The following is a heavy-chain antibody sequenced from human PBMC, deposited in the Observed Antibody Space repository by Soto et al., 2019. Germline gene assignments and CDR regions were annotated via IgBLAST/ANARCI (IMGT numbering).Heavy chain of an antibody. CDR1: GYTFTDYY. CDR3: ARDVTRTQSCTNGVCYYHYYDMDV. CDR2: INPNSGGT. J-gene: IGHJ6*02. Sequence: ASVKVSCKASGYTFTDYYVHWVRQAPGQGLEWMGWINPNSGGTKTAQKFQGWVTVTRDTSISTAYMDLSRLRSDDTAVYYCARDVTRTQSCTNGVCYYHYYDMDVWGQGTMVTVSS. D-gene: IGHD2-8*01. V-gene: IGHV1-2*04.